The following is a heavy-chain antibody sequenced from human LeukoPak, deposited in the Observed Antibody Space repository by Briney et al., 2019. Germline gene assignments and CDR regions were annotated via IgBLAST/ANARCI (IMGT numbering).Heavy chain of an antibody. J-gene: IGHJ3*02. V-gene: IGHV4-59*12. Sequence: SETLSLTCTVSGGSISSYYWSWIRQPPGKGLEWIGYIYYSGSTNYNPSLKSRVTISVDTSKNQFSLKLSSVTAADTAMYYCARCEPRKYGGDAFDMWGQGTMVTVSS. D-gene: IGHD1-14*01. CDR2: IYYSGST. CDR1: GGSISSYY. CDR3: ARCEPRKYGGDAFDM.